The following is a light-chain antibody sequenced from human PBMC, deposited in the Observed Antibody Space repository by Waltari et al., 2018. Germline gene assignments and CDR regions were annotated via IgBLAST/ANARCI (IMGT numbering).Light chain of an antibody. CDR2: AAS. CDR3: QQSYSTPEALT. Sequence: DIQMTQSPSSLSASVGDRVTITCRASQSISSYLNWYQQKPGKAPKLLIYAASSLQSGVPSRFSGSGSGTDFTLTISSLQPEDFATYYCQQSYSTPEALTFGGGTKVEIK. CDR1: QSISSY. V-gene: IGKV1-39*01. J-gene: IGKJ4*01.